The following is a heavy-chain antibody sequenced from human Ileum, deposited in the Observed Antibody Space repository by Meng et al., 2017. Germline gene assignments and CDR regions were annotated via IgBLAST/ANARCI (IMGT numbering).Heavy chain of an antibody. CDR3: ASGSGSLDY. V-gene: IGHV6-1*01. Sequence: QVQLQQSGPGLVKPSQTLSPTCAGSGGSVSSNIAAWNWIRQSPLRGLEWLGRTYYRSKWYSEYAVSVKSRISITPDTSKNQFSLQMNSVTPEDTAVYYCASGSGSLDYWGPGTLVTVSS. J-gene: IGHJ4*02. D-gene: IGHD3-3*01. CDR1: GGSVSSNIAA. CDR2: TYYRSKWYS.